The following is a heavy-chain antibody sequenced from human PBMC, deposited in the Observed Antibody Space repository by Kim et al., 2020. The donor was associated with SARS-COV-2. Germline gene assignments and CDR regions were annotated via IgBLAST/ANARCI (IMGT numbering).Heavy chain of an antibody. V-gene: IGHV2-5*02. J-gene: IGHJ4*02. CDR3: AHRGSGWTRGYFDY. CDR1: GFSLSTSGVG. CDR2: IYWDDDK. Sequence: SGPTLVNPTQTLTLTCTFSGFSLSTSGVGVGWIRQPPGKALEWLALIYWDDDKRYSPSLKRRLTITKDTSKNQVVLTMTNMDPVDTATYYCAHRGSGWTRGYFDYWGQGTLVTVSS. D-gene: IGHD6-19*01.